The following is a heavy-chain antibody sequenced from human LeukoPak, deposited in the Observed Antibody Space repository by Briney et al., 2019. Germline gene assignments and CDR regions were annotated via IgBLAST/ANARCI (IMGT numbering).Heavy chain of an antibody. CDR2: ISFGGSTK. V-gene: IGHV3-30*03. J-gene: IGHJ2*01. CDR1: GSPFSRYG. CDR3: ATSTVHLWTDWYFDL. D-gene: IGHD5-18*01. Sequence: GGSLRLSCVASGSPFSRYGFHWVRQAPGKGLEWVAFISFGGSTKDYADSVKGRFTISRDNPKNTLILQMNSLRVEDTAVYYCATSTVHLWTDWYFDLWGRGTLVTVSS.